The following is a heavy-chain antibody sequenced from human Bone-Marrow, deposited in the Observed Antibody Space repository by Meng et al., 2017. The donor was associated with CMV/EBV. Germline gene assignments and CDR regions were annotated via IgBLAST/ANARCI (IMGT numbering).Heavy chain of an antibody. D-gene: IGHD3-3*01. J-gene: IGHJ4*02. V-gene: IGHV1-69*02. CDR1: EGTPRGYT. CDR2: IIPVLRLT. CDR3: ARAGITIFGVVITNTGLDY. Sequence: SVKVSCKVSEGTPRGYTITWVRQAPGQGLEWMGRIIPVLRLTDYAQKFQGRVKLTADTSTRTAYMELRSLRPEDTAVYFCARAGITIFGVVITNTGLDYWAQGTLVTVSS.